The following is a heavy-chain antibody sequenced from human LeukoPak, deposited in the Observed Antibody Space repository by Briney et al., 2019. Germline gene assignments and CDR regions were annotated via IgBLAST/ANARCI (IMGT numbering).Heavy chain of an antibody. CDR3: ARGISPEP. V-gene: IGHV3-74*01. CDR2: IKNDGSST. J-gene: IGHJ5*02. CDR1: GFSFSSYW. Sequence: SGGSLRPSCAASGFSFSSYWMHWVRQAPGMGLVWVSRIKNDGSSTNYADSVRGRFTISRDNAKNTLYLQMNSLRAEDTAMYYCARGISPEPWGQGTLVTVFS.